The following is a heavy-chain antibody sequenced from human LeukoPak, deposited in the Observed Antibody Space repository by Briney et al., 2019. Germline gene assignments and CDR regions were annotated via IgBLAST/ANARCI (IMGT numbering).Heavy chain of an antibody. Sequence: ASVKVSCKASGGTFSSYAISWERQAPGQGLEWMGRIIPILGIANYAQKFQGRVTITADKSTSTAYMELSSLRSEDTAVYYCARDLRLPQGRNAFDIWGQGTMVTVSS. CDR2: IIPILGIA. CDR3: ARDLRLPQGRNAFDI. CDR1: GGTFSSYA. D-gene: IGHD2-21*02. V-gene: IGHV1-69*04. J-gene: IGHJ3*02.